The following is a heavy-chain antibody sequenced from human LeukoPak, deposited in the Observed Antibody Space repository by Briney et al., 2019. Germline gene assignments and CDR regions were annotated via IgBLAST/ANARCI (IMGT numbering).Heavy chain of an antibody. J-gene: IGHJ4*02. D-gene: IGHD6-19*01. CDR3: ARGYGSSGWYGGY. Sequence: SAKVSCKASGGTFSSYAISWVRQAPGQGLEWMGRIIPILGIANYAQKFQGRVTITADKSTSTAYMELSSLRSEDTAVYYCARGYGSSGWYGGYWGQGTLVTVSS. CDR2: IIPILGIA. CDR1: GGTFSSYA. V-gene: IGHV1-69*04.